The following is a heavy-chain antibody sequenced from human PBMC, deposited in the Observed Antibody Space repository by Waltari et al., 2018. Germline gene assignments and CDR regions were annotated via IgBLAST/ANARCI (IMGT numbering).Heavy chain of an antibody. CDR1: GFTFSSYW. D-gene: IGHD3-10*01. J-gene: IGHJ6*02. CDR3: ARVSMVRGVIITFDYYGMDV. Sequence: EVQLVESGGGLVQPGGSLRLSCAASGFTFSSYWMSWVRPAPGKGLEWVANIKQDGSEKYYVDSVKGRFTISRDNAKNSLYLQMNSLRAEDTAVYYCARVSMVRGVIITFDYYGMDVWGQGTTVTVSS. V-gene: IGHV3-7*01. CDR2: IKQDGSEK.